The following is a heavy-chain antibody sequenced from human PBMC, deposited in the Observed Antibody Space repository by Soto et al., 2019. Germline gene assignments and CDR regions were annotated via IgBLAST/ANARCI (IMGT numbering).Heavy chain of an antibody. CDR3: AGSRTGALDY. CDR2: INPNSCGGT. V-gene: IGHV1-2*02. D-gene: IGHD7-27*01. Sequence: QVQLVQSGAGVKKPGASVKLSCKASGFTFIGHDIHWVRQAPGQVLEWVGWINPNSCGGTVYAQKFQGRVTMTADTSTSIASMDLTSLRGDDTAVYYCAGSRTGALDYWGPGALVTVSS. J-gene: IGHJ4*02. CDR1: GFTFIGHD.